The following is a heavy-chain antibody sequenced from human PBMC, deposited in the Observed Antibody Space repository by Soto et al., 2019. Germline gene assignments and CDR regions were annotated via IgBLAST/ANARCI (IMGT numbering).Heavy chain of an antibody. CDR1: GGSTTRDY. J-gene: IGHJ4*02. CDR2: IFHSLGA. Sequence: PSETLSLTCTVSGGSTTRDYWSWSRRPPGKGLEWLGYIFHSLGAKYNPSLGSRGTISLDTSKNQLSLSLRSVTAADTAIYFCVRDLNGSGDYWGQGTPVTVSS. V-gene: IGHV4-59*01. D-gene: IGHD3-10*01. CDR3: VRDLNGSGDY.